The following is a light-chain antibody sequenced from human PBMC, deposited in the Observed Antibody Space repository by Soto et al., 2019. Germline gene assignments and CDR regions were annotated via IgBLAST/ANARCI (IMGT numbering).Light chain of an antibody. Sequence: EIVLAQSPATLSLSPGERATLSCRASQSVSIYLAWYQQKPGQAPRLLIYGASNRATGIPERFSGSGSGTDFTLTISRLEPQDSAVYYCHHYHNWPMTFGQGTRLEIK. V-gene: IGKV3-11*01. CDR1: QSVSIY. CDR2: GAS. CDR3: HHYHNWPMT. J-gene: IGKJ5*01.